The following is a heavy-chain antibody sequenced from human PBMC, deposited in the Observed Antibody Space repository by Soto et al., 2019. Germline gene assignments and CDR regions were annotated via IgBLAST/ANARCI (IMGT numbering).Heavy chain of an antibody. D-gene: IGHD6-13*01. V-gene: IGHV3-21*01. J-gene: IGHJ6*02. CDR1: GFTFSSYS. CDR3: ARDQPKQLVRYYYYGMDV. Sequence: EVQLVESGGGLVKPGGSLRLSCAASGFTFSSYSMNWVRQAPGKGLEWVSSISSSSSYIYYADSVKGRFTISRDNAKNSLYLQMNSLRAEDTAAYYCARDQPKQLVRYYYYGMDVWGQGTTVTVSS. CDR2: ISSSSSYI.